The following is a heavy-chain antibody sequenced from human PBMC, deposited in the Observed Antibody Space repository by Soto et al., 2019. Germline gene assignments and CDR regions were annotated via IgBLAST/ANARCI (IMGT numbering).Heavy chain of an antibody. CDR1: GYTFSNYY. CDR3: AREGATAAKRFDY. J-gene: IGHJ4*02. D-gene: IGHD2-15*01. CDR2: INPNGDTT. Sequence: GASVKVSCKASGYTFSNYYMHWVRQAPGQGLEWMGGINPNGDTTYYAQKFLGRLTVTRDTSTSTVYMELSSLRSDDTAVYYCAREGATAAKRFDYWGEGTLFPVSS. V-gene: IGHV1-46*01.